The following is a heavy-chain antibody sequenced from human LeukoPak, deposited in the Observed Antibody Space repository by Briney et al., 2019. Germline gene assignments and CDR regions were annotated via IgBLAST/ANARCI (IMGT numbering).Heavy chain of an antibody. CDR3: AKGAYDYIEIAYFDY. Sequence: GESLRLSCAASGFTFSSYAMSWVRQAPGKGLEWVSGISTSGGGSSYADSVKGRFTISRDNPRNTLYMQMNSLRAEDTAVYYCAKGAYDYIEIAYFDYWGQGSLVTVSS. J-gene: IGHJ4*02. V-gene: IGHV3-23*01. CDR2: ISTSGGGS. D-gene: IGHD5-12*01. CDR1: GFTFSSYA.